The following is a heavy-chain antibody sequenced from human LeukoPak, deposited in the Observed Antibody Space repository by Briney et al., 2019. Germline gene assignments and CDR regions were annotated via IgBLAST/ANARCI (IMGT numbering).Heavy chain of an antibody. CDR2: IYYSGST. V-gene: IGHV4-59*01. Sequence: SETLSLTCTVSGGSISSCYWSWTRQPPGKGLEWIGYIYYSGSTNYNPSLKSRVTISVDTSKNQFSLKLSSVTAADTAVYYCARAHFSYDDFIHYYYGIDVWGQGTTVSVSS. D-gene: IGHD4-17*01. CDR1: GGSISSCY. J-gene: IGHJ6*02. CDR3: ARAHFSYDDFIHYYYGIDV.